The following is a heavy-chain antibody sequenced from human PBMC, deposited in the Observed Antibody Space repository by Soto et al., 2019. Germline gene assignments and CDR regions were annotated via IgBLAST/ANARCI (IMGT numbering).Heavy chain of an antibody. J-gene: IGHJ5*02. CDR2: VYTNGAT. CDR3: AREAAETVGDGYWCDP. Sequence: SETLSLTCTVSGDSFSGYYWSWIRQPAWKGLEWIGRVYTNGATNYNPSLTSRVTVSVDTSRNQFSLKLRFVTAADTAVYYCAREAAETVGDGYWCDPWGEGTKVTV. CDR1: GDSFSGYY. V-gene: IGHV4-4*07. D-gene: IGHD6-13*01.